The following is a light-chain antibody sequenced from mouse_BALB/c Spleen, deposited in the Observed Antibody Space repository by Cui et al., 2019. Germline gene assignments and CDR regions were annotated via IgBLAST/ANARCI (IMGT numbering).Light chain of an antibody. J-gene: IGKJ1*01. CDR1: ECISNY. CDR3: QQYSKLPPT. V-gene: IGKV10-94*01. Sequence: DIQMTQPTSSLSAPLGDRVNISCSESECISNYLNWYQQKPDGTVKLLIDYTSSLHSGVPSRFSGSGYGTDYSLTISNLEPEDIATYYCQQYSKLPPTFGGGTKLEIK. CDR2: YTS.